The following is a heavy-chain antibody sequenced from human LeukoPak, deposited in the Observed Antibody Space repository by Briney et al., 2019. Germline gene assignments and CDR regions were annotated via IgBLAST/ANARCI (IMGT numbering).Heavy chain of an antibody. V-gene: IGHV4-34*01. J-gene: IGHJ3*02. D-gene: IGHD3-22*01. CDR1: GGSFSGYY. CDR2: INHSGST. CDR3: ARARPYYYDSSGYHLDAFDI. Sequence: TSETLSLTCAVYGGSFSGYYWSWIRQPPGKGLGWIGEINHSGSTNYNPSLKSRVTISVDTAKNQFSLKLSSVTAADTAVYYCARARPYYYDSSGYHLDAFDIWGQGTMVTVSS.